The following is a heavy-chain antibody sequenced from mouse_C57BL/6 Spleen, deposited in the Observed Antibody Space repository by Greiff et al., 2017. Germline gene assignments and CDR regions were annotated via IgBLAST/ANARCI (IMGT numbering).Heavy chain of an antibody. CDR1: GYTFTDYN. CDR3: ARWGSKEGAMDY. Sequence: EVKVVESGPELVKPGASVKMSCKASGYTFTDYNMHWVKQSHGKSLEWIGYINPNNGGTSYNQKFKGKATLTVNKSSSTAYMELRSLTSEDSAVYYCARWGSKEGAMDYWGQGTSVTVSS. V-gene: IGHV1-22*01. D-gene: IGHD1-1*01. CDR2: INPNNGGT. J-gene: IGHJ4*01.